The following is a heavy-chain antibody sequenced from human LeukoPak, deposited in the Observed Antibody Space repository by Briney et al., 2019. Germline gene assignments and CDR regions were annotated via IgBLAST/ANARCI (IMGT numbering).Heavy chain of an antibody. J-gene: IGHJ4*02. D-gene: IGHD3-10*01. CDR3: ATGGWFGELSPFDY. Sequence: ASVKVSCKVSGYTLTELSMHWVRQAPGKGLEWMGGFDPEDGETIYAQKFQGRVTMTEDTSTDTAYMELSSLRSEDTAVYYCATGGWFGELSPFDYWGQGTLVTVSS. CDR1: GYTLTELS. CDR2: FDPEDGET. V-gene: IGHV1-24*01.